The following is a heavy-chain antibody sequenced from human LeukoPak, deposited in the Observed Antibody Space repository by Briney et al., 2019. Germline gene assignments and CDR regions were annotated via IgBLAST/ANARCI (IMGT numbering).Heavy chain of an antibody. CDR1: GFTFSSYE. CDR2: ISSSGSTI. Sequence: GGSLRLSCAASGFTFSSYEMNWVRQAPGKGLEWVSYISSSGSTIYYADSVKGRFTISRDNAKNSLYLQMNSLRAEDTAVYYCARSLGISYFDYWGQGTLVTVSS. D-gene: IGHD3-16*01. V-gene: IGHV3-48*03. CDR3: ARSLGISYFDY. J-gene: IGHJ4*02.